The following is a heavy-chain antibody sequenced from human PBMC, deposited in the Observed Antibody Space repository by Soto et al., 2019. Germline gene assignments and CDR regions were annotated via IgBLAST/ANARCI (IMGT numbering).Heavy chain of an antibody. J-gene: IGHJ4*02. Sequence: GASVKVSCKASGGTFSSYAISWVRQAPGQGLEWMGGIIPIFGTANYAQKFQGRVTITADESTSTAYMELSGLRSEDTAVYYCARVYVVVAASARSFDYWGQGTLVTVSS. V-gene: IGHV1-69*13. CDR2: IIPIFGTA. CDR3: ARVYVVVAASARSFDY. CDR1: GGTFSSYA. D-gene: IGHD2-15*01.